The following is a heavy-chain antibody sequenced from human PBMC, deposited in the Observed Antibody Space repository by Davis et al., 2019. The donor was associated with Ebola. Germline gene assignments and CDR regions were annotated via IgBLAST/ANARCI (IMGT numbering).Heavy chain of an antibody. CDR1: GGSMNSYL. D-gene: IGHD4-11*01. Sequence: SETLSLTCTVSGGSMNSYLWSWIRQPPEKGLEWIGNIYYSGTTNYNPSLKSRVTISGDTSKNQFSLQLNSVTPEDTAVYYCARTTPGKKFDYWGQGTLVTVSS. J-gene: IGHJ4*02. V-gene: IGHV4-59*12. CDR3: ARTTPGKKFDY. CDR2: IYYSGTT.